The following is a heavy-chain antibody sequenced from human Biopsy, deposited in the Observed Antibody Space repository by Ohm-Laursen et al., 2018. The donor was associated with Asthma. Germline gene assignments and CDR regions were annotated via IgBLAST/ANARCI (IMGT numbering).Heavy chain of an antibody. CDR2: IHHSGTS. J-gene: IGHJ3*02. CDR3: ARQKLVAAEGPFDM. D-gene: IGHD1-26*01. Sequence: SQTLSLTCTVSGDSITSGGCCWNWIRQHPGKGLEWIGYIHHSGTSYFNPSLKSRVSFSRDTSKNQFSLRLSSVTAADTAMYYCARQKLVAAEGPFDMWGQGTMVIVSS. CDR1: GDSITSGGCC. V-gene: IGHV4-31*03.